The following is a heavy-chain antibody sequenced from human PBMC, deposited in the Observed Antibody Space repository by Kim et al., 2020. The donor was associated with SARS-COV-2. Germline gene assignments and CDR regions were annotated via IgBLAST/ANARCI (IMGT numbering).Heavy chain of an antibody. CDR3: ARRGGSGSYYDPPGY. CDR1: GYSFTSYW. V-gene: IGHV5-10-1*01. J-gene: IGHJ4*02. CDR2: IDPSDSYT. D-gene: IGHD3-10*01. Sequence: GESLKISCKGSGYSFTSYWISWVRQMPGKGLEWMGRIDPSDSYTNYSPSFQGHVTISADKSISTAYLQWSSLKASDTAMYYCARRGGSGSYYDPPGYWGQGTLITVSS.